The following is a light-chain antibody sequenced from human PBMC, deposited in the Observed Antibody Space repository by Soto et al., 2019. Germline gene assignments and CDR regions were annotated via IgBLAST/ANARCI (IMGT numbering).Light chain of an antibody. Sequence: DIQMTKSPSSLSASVGDRVTITCRASQDITNFLAWYQQKPGKVPKLLMYAASTLQSGVPSRFSGSGSGTDFTLTISSLQPEDVATYYCQDYNSAPFTFGHGTKVDI. CDR1: QDITNF. J-gene: IGKJ3*01. CDR3: QDYNSAPFT. V-gene: IGKV1-27*01. CDR2: AAS.